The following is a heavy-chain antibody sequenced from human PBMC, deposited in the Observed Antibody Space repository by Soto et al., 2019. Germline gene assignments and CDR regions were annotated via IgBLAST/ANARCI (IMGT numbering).Heavy chain of an antibody. CDR3: ARRLDPLQYSNY. J-gene: IGHJ4*02. Sequence: LRLSCAASGFTFDDYGMNWVRQAPGKRLEWVSFISFSGNTIYYADSVRGRFTISRDNAKSTLFLQMNSLRDDDTATYYCARRLDPLQYSNYWGRGTLVTVSS. D-gene: IGHD4-4*01. CDR1: GFTFDDYG. CDR2: ISFSGNTI. V-gene: IGHV3-48*02.